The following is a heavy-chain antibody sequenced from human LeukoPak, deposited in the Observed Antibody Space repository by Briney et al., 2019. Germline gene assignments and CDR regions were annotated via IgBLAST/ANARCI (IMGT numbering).Heavy chain of an antibody. Sequence: GGSLTLSCAASGFSVSIKYMNWVRQAPGKGLEWVSIIYGGADTYYADSVKGRFTISRDTSKNTLFLHMNNVRVEDTAVYYCARVGDHYHWYLDLWGRGTLVSVSS. CDR3: ARVGDHYHWYLDL. CDR2: IYGGADT. V-gene: IGHV3-53*01. D-gene: IGHD3-10*01. J-gene: IGHJ2*01. CDR1: GFSVSIKY.